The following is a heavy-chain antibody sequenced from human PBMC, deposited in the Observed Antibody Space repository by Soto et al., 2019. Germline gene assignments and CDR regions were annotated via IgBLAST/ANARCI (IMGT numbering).Heavy chain of an antibody. J-gene: IGHJ6*02. CDR1: GFTFSSNA. CDR3: VKDKLSQPSYGMDV. CDR2: ISASGRRT. Sequence: EVQLLESGGGLVQSGGSLRLSCAASGFTFSSNAMCWVRQAPGKGLEWVSAISASGRRTYYAESVKGRFTISSDNSKNTLYLLMNSLRAEDTAVYYCVKDKLSQPSYGMDVWGQGTTVTVSS. D-gene: IGHD1-7*01. V-gene: IGHV3-23*01.